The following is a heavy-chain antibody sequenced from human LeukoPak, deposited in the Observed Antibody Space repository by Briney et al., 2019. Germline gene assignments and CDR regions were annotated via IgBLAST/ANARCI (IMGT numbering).Heavy chain of an antibody. CDR2: IIPIFGIA. J-gene: IGHJ6*02. CDR3: ARPHCSSTSCYPPSDYYYGMDV. Sequence: SVKVSCKASGGTFSSYAISWVRQAPGQGLEWMGRIIPIFGIANYAQKFQGRVTITADKSTSTAYMELSSLRSEDTAVYYCARPHCSSTSCYPPSDYYYGMDVWGQGTTVTVSS. V-gene: IGHV1-69*04. D-gene: IGHD2-2*01. CDR1: GGTFSSYA.